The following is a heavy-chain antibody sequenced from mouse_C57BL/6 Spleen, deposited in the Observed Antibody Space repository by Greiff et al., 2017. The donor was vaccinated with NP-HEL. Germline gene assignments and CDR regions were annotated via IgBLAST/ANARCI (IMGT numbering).Heavy chain of an antibody. V-gene: IGHV3-6*01. Sequence: EVHLVESGPGLVKPSQSLSLTCSVTGYSITSGYYWNWIRQFPGNKLEWMGYISYDGSNNYNPSLKNRISITRDTSKNQFFLKLNSVTTEDTATYYCARDPDYYGSIAMDYWGQGTSVTVSS. D-gene: IGHD1-1*01. CDR3: ARDPDYYGSIAMDY. J-gene: IGHJ4*01. CDR2: ISYDGSN. CDR1: GYSITSGYY.